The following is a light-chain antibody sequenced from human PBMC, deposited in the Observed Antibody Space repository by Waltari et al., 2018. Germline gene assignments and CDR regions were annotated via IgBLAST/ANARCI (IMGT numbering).Light chain of an antibody. V-gene: IGKV4-1*01. CDR1: QSVLYTSNDKNY. J-gene: IGKJ1*01. CDR3: QQYYRSRT. CDR2: WAS. Sequence: DIVMTQSPDSLAVSRGERVTINCKSSQSVLYTSNDKNYLAWYQQKPGQPPKLLIYWASTRQSGVPDRFSGSGSGTDFTLTISSLEAEDVAVYYCQQYYRSRTFSQGTKVEIK.